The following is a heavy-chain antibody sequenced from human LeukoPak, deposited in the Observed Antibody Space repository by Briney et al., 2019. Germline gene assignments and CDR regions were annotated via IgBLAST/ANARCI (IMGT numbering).Heavy chain of an antibody. D-gene: IGHD3-10*01. J-gene: IGHJ6*02. CDR1: GFTFTSYG. CDR2: IWYDGTNK. V-gene: IGHV3-33*08. Sequence: GGSLRLSCAASGFTFTSYGMNWVRQAPGKGLEWVALIWYDGTNKYYADSVKGRFTISRDNSKSTLYLQMNSLRAEDTAVYSCARDNYGSAAYYYYGMDVWGQGTTVTVSS. CDR3: ARDNYGSAAYYYYGMDV.